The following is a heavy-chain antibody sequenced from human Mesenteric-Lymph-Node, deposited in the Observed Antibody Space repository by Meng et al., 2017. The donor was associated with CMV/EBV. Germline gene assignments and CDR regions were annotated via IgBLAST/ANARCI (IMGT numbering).Heavy chain of an antibody. Sequence: ASVKVSCKASGYTFTSYGISWVRQAPGQGLEWMGWISAYNGNTNYAQKLQGRVTMTTDTSTSTAYMELRSLRSDDTAVYYCARDSPDYGGNSNYYYGMDVWGQGTTVTVS. CDR2: ISAYNGNT. CDR1: GYTFTSYG. CDR3: ARDSPDYGGNSNYYYGMDV. V-gene: IGHV1-18*01. D-gene: IGHD4-23*01. J-gene: IGHJ6*02.